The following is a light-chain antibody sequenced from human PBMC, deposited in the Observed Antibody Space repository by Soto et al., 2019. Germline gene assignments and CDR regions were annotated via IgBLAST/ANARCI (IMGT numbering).Light chain of an antibody. CDR2: GSS. CDR1: QSVSSSY. J-gene: IGKJ3*01. Sequence: EIVLTQSPCTLSMSPGERATLSCRASQSVSSSYSAWYQQKPGQAPRLLIYGSSRRATGLPDRFSGSGAGTDFTITISRLEPEDVAVYYYQHYGSSPFTFGPGTRVDIK. CDR3: QHYGSSPFT. V-gene: IGKV3-20*01.